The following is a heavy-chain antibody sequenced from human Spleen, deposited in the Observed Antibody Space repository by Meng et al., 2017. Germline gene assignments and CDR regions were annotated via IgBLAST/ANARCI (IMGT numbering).Heavy chain of an antibody. CDR2: IYYSGST. D-gene: IGHD3-22*01. Sequence: QVTLQEWGPGLVRASETLSLTCTVSGDSVNSVSYYWSWIRQPPGKGLEWIGYIYYSGSTNYNPSLKSRVTISVDTSKNQFSLRLRSVTAADMAVYYCARYYFVSSVLDPWGQGTLVTVSS. CDR3: ARYYFVSSVLDP. CDR1: GDSVNSVSYY. J-gene: IGHJ5*02. V-gene: IGHV4-61*01.